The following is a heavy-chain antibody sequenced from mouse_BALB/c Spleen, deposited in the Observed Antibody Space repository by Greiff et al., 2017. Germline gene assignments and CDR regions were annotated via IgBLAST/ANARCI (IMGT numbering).Heavy chain of an antibody. CDR2: ISSGGST. J-gene: IGHJ2*01. V-gene: IGHV5-6-5*01. CDR1: GFTFSSYA. Sequence: EVKLMESGGGLVKPGGSLKLSCAASGFTFSSYAMSWVRQTPEKRLEWVASISSGGSTYYPDSVKGRFTISRDNARNILYLQMSSLRSEDTAMYYCARGPDFDYWGQGTTLTVSS. CDR3: ARGPDFDY.